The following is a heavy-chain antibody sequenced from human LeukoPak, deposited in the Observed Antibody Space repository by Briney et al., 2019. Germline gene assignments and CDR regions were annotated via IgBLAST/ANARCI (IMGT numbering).Heavy chain of an antibody. V-gene: IGHV1-18*01. Sequence: ASAKVSCKASGYTFTSYGISWVRQAPGQGLEWMGWISAYNGNTNYAQKLQGRVTMTTDTSTSTAYMELRSLRSDDTAVYYCARVVSYDILTGHYGMDVWGQGTTVTVSS. J-gene: IGHJ6*02. D-gene: IGHD3-9*01. CDR2: ISAYNGNT. CDR3: ARVVSYDILTGHYGMDV. CDR1: GYTFTSYG.